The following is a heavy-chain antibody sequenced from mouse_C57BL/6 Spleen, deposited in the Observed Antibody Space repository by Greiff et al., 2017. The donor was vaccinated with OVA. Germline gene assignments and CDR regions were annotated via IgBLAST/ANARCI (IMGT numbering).Heavy chain of an antibody. CDR2: ISYDGSN. J-gene: IGHJ1*03. Sequence: ESGPGLVKPSQSLSLTCSVTGYSITSGYYWNWIRQFPGNKLEWMGYISYDGSNNYNPSLKNRISITREPSKNQFFLKLNSVTTEDTATYYCARGAADYGSSWDWYFDVGGTGTTVTVSS. CDR3: ARGAADYGSSWDWYFDV. D-gene: IGHD1-1*01. V-gene: IGHV3-6*01. CDR1: GYSITSGYY.